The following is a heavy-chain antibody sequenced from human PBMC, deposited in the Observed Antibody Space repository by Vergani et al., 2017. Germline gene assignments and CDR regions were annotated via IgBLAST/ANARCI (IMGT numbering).Heavy chain of an antibody. CDR2: IRNKAYGGTT. V-gene: IGHV3-49*04. Sequence: QLVESGGGWVQPGRSLRLSCAASGFTFSTYGLHWVRQAPGKGLEWVAFIRNKAYGGTTEYAASVKGRFTISRDDSKRLAYLQLSGLKTEDTAVYFCSRGRGYSFGYSDYWGQGTLVTVSS. J-gene: IGHJ4*02. CDR1: GFTFSTYG. CDR3: SRGRGYSFGYSDY. D-gene: IGHD5-18*01.